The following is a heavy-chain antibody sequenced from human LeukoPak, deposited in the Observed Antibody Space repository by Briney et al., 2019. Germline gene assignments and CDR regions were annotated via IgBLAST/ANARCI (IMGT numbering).Heavy chain of an antibody. D-gene: IGHD6-13*01. V-gene: IGHV4-39*07. J-gene: IGHJ5*02. CDR3: AREWGSSWYPNWFDP. CDR1: GGSISSSSCY. CDR2: IYYSGST. Sequence: SETLSLTCTVSGGSISSSSCYWGWIRQPPGKGLEWIGSIYYSGSTYYNPSLKSRVTISVDTSKNQFSLKLSSVTAADTAVYYCAREWGSSWYPNWFDPWGQGTLVTVSS.